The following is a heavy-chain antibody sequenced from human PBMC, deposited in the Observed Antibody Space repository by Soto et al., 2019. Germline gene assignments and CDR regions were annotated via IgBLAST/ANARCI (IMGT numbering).Heavy chain of an antibody. J-gene: IGHJ6*02. CDR2: IYPGDSDT. V-gene: IGHV5-51*01. CDR1: GYSFTTYW. CDR3: ARMYDFWSGSYYYGMDV. Sequence: GESLKISCKGSGYSFTTYWIIWVRQMPGKGLEWMGLIYPGDSDTKYSPSFQGQVTISADKSITTAYLQWSSLKASDTAIYYCARMYDFWSGSYYYGMDVWGLGTPVTVSS. D-gene: IGHD3-3*01.